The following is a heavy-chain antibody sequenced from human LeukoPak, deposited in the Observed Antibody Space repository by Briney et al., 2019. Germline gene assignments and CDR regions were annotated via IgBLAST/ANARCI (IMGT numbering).Heavy chain of an antibody. J-gene: IGHJ6*03. CDR1: GYSISSGYQ. D-gene: IGHD3-16*01. CDR3: ARADLRGDYYYFDV. V-gene: IGHV4-38-2*02. Sequence: PSETLSLTCSVSGYSISSGYQWDWIRQPPGKGLEWIGTVYRSGGTYYKPSLESRVSISVDPSKNQYSLKLRSMTAAPTAVYYSARADLRGDYYYFDVWGKGTTVTASS. CDR2: VYRSGGT.